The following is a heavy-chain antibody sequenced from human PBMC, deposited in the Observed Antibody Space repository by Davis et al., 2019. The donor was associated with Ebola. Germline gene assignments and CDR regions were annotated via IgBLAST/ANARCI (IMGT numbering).Heavy chain of an antibody. CDR2: ISSSGGST. Sequence: GGSLRLSCAASGFTFSSYDMSWVRQAPGKGLEWVSGISSSGGSTYYADSVKGRFTVSRDNSKNTLYLQMNSLRAEDSAVYYCAKDSKDSALVVYAIDYYYGMDVWGQGTTVTVSS. D-gene: IGHD2-8*02. CDR3: AKDSKDSALVVYAIDYYYGMDV. CDR1: GFTFSSYD. J-gene: IGHJ6*02. V-gene: IGHV3-23*01.